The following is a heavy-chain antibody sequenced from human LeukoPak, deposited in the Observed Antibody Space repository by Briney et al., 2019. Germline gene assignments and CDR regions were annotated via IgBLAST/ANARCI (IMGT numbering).Heavy chain of an antibody. CDR2: ISYDGSNK. D-gene: IGHD1-1*01. CDR3: AKDLSRGVWNDFFDAFDI. J-gene: IGHJ3*02. CDR1: GFTFSSYG. Sequence: PGGSLRLSCAASGFTFSSYGMHWVRQAPGKGLEWVAVISYDGSNKYYADSVKGRFTISRDNSKNTLYLQMNSLRAEDTAVYYCAKDLSRGVWNDFFDAFDIWGQGTMVTVSS. V-gene: IGHV3-30*18.